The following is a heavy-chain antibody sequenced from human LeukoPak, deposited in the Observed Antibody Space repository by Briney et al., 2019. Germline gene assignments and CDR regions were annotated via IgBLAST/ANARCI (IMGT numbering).Heavy chain of an antibody. J-gene: IGHJ4*02. Sequence: ASVKVSCKASGGTFSSYAISWVLQAPGQGLEWMGGIIPIFGTANYAQKFQGRVTITTDESTSTAYMELSSLRSEDTAVYYCARVDLWGQRDFRYYWGQGTLVTVSS. CDR1: GGTFSSYA. D-gene: IGHD2/OR15-2a*01. CDR3: ARVDLWGQRDFRYY. CDR2: IIPIFGTA. V-gene: IGHV1-69*05.